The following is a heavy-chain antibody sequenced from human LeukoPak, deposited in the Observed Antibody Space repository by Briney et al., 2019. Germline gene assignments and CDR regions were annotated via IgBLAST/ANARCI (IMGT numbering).Heavy chain of an antibody. CDR1: GGSISSSSYY. V-gene: IGHV4-39*07. CDR2: IYYSGST. D-gene: IGHD5-18*01. CDR3: AREGGGYSYGFRDFDY. Sequence: PSETLSLTCTVSGGSISSSSYYWGWIRQPPGKGLEWIGSIYYSGSTYYNPSLKSRVTISVDTSTNQFSLKLSSVTAADTAVYYCAREGGGYSYGFRDFDYWGQGTLVTVSS. J-gene: IGHJ4*02.